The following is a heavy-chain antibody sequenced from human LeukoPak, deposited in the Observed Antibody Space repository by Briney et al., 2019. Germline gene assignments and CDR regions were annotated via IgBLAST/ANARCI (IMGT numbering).Heavy chain of an antibody. D-gene: IGHD3-10*01. CDR3: ARGHAFVTMVRGVLYVWFDP. J-gene: IGHJ5*02. CDR2: INHSGST. V-gene: IGHV4-34*01. Sequence: PSETLSLTCAVYGGSFSGYYWSWIRQPPGKGLEWIGEINHSGSTNYNPSLKSRVTISVDTSKNQFSLKLSSVTAADTAVYYCARGHAFVTMVRGVLYVWFDPWGQGTLVTVSS. CDR1: GGSFSGYY.